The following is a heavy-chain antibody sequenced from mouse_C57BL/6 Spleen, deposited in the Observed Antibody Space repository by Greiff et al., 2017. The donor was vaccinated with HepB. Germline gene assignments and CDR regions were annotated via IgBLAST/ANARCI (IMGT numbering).Heavy chain of an antibody. CDR1: GYSFTGYY. Sequence: VQLKESGPELVKPGASVKISCKASGYSFTGYYMNWVKQSPEKSLEWIGEINPSTGGTTYNQKFKAKATLTVDKSSSTAYMQLKSLTSEDSAVYYCASYYLYYYAMDDWGQGTSVTVSS. CDR3: ASYYLYYYAMDD. D-gene: IGHD5-5*01. V-gene: IGHV1-42*01. J-gene: IGHJ4*01. CDR2: INPSTGGT.